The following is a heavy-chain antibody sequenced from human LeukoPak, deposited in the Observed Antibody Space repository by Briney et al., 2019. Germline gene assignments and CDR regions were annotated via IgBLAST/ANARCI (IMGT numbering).Heavy chain of an antibody. V-gene: IGHV3-48*01. Sequence: GGSLRLSCAASGFTFSSSWMSWVRRAPGKGLEWISYISSSSSTTHYADSVKGRFTISRDDAKYSLYLQMNSLRAEDTAVYYCASTYDFWSGYDYYYYMDVWGKGTSVTVSS. CDR1: GFTFSSSW. CDR3: ASTYDFWSGYDYYYYMDV. CDR2: ISSSSSTT. D-gene: IGHD3-3*01. J-gene: IGHJ6*03.